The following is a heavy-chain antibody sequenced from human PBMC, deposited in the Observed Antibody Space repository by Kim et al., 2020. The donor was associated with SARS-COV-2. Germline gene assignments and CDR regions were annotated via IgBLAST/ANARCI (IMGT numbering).Heavy chain of an antibody. V-gene: IGHV3-23*01. CDR2: ISGSGGST. Sequence: GGSLRLSCAASGFTFSSYAMSWVRQAPGKGLEWVSAISGSGGSTYYADSVKGRFTISRDNSKNTLYLQMNSLRAEDTAVYYCAKYGVVATIGGQRWFDPWGQGTLVTVSS. CDR1: GFTFSSYA. CDR3: AKYGVVATIGGQRWFDP. D-gene: IGHD5-12*01. J-gene: IGHJ5*02.